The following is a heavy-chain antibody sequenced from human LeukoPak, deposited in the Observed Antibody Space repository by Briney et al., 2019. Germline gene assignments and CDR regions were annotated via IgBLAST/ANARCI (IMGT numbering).Heavy chain of an antibody. Sequence: SETLSLTCTVSGGSISSSSYYWGWIRQPPGKGLEWIGSIYYSGSTYYNPSLKSRVTISVDTSKNQFSLKLSSVTAADTAVYYCARLDRGRFVFDYWGQGTLVTVSS. CDR2: IYYSGST. V-gene: IGHV4-39*01. CDR3: ARLDRGRFVFDY. J-gene: IGHJ4*02. D-gene: IGHD3-10*01. CDR1: GGSISSSSYY.